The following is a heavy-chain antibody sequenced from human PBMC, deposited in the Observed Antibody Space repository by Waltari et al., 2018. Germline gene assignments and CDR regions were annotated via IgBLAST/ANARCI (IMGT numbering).Heavy chain of an antibody. D-gene: IGHD3-10*01. V-gene: IGHV3-15*01. CDR3: TPFTMAPAAFDAFDI. CDR2: IKSKTDGGTT. Sequence: EVQLVESGGGLVKPGGSLRLSCAASGFTFSNAWMSWVRQAPGKGLEWVGRIKSKTDGGTTDYAAPVKGRFTISRDDSKNTLYLQMNSLKTEDTAVYYCTPFTMAPAAFDAFDIWGQGTMVTVSS. J-gene: IGHJ3*02. CDR1: GFTFSNAW.